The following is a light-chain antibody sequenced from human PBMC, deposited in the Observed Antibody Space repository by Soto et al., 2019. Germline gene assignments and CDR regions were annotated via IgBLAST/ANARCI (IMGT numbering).Light chain of an antibody. CDR1: QIVSSSY. J-gene: IGKJ1*01. CDR2: GAS. Sequence: EIVLTQSPGTLSLSPGERATLSCRASQIVSSSYLAWYQQKPGQAPRLLIYGASNRATGIPDRFSGSGSGTDFTLTISRLEPEDFAVYYCLQYDSSPPTFGLGTKVEVK. CDR3: LQYDSSPPT. V-gene: IGKV3-20*01.